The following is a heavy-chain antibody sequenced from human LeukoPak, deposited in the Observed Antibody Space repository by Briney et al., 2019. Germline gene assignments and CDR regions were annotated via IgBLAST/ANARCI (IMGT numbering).Heavy chain of an antibody. V-gene: IGHV1-18*01. D-gene: IGHD5-18*01. Sequence: ASVKVSCKASGYTFTSYGISWVRQAPGQGLEWMGWISAYNGNTNYAQKLQGRVTMTTDTSTNTAYMELRSLRSDDTAVYYCARDQDSYAPDYYYYMDVWGKGTTVTVSS. CDR3: ARDQDSYAPDYYYYMDV. J-gene: IGHJ6*03. CDR2: ISAYNGNT. CDR1: GYTFTSYG.